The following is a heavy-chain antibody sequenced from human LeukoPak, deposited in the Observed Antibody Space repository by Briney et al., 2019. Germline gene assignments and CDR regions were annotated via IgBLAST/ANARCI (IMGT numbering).Heavy chain of an antibody. CDR2: IIPIFGTA. CDR1: GGTFSSYA. Sequence: GASVKVSCKASGGTFSSYAISWVRQAPGQGLEWMGGIIPIFGTANYAQKFQGRVTITADESTSTAYMELSSLRSEDTAVYYCARDSTYYYDSSGFRPPGYWGQGTLVTVSS. CDR3: ARDSTYYYDSSGFRPPGY. D-gene: IGHD3-22*01. V-gene: IGHV1-69*13. J-gene: IGHJ4*02.